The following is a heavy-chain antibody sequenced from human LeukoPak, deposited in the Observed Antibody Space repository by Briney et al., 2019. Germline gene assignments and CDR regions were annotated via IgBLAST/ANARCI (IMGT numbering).Heavy chain of an antibody. Sequence: PSETLSLTCTVSGGSISSSSDYWGWIRQPPGKGLEWIASMYHSGNTYYNPSLKSRVTISVDTSKNQFSLKLSSVTAADTAVYYCTRVPSGRYWPHDHWGQGTLVTVSS. D-gene: IGHD1-26*01. J-gene: IGHJ4*02. CDR1: GGSISSSSDY. CDR2: MYHSGNT. V-gene: IGHV4-39*01. CDR3: TRVPSGRYWPHDH.